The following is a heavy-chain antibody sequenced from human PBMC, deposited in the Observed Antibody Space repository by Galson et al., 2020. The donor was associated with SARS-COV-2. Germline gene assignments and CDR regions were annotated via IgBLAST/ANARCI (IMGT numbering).Heavy chain of an antibody. CDR2: ISSTGRYL. CDR3: ARDIQGFHSRPDSLGDDL. V-gene: IGHV3-21*04. Sequence: NSEGSLRLSCLASGFDLSQYSINWVRLVPGKGLESVASISSTGRYLFYGDSVRGRFTISRDNAKNSLFLQMQNLRVEDTALYYCARDIQGFHSRPDSLGDDLWGQGNLVTVSS. CDR1: GFDLSQYS. D-gene: IGHD2-21*02. J-gene: IGHJ4*02.